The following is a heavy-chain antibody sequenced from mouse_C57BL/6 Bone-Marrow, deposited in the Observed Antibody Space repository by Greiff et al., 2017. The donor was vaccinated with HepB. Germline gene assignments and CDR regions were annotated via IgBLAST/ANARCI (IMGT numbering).Heavy chain of an antibody. J-gene: IGHJ1*03. CDR2: IWWDDDK. CDR3: ARRGTTVVAKDYYFDV. CDR1: GFSLSTFGMG. Sequence: QVTLKESGPGILQPSQTLSLTCSFSGFSLSTFGMGVGWIRQPSGKGLEWLAHIWWDDDKYYNPALKSRLTISKDTSKNQVFLKIANVDTADTATYYCARRGTTVVAKDYYFDVWGTGTTVTVSS. D-gene: IGHD1-1*01. V-gene: IGHV8-8*01.